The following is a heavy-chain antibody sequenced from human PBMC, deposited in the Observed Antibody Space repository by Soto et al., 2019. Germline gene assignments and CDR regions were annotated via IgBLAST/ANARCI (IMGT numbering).Heavy chain of an antibody. CDR1: GFDFGDYD. CDR2: IDSGDGTT. V-gene: IGHV3-11*01. CDR3: VRPYYSSSWFPFDR. J-gene: IGHJ4*02. D-gene: IGHD6-13*01. Sequence: PGGSLRLSCTGSGFDFGDYDMSLIRQAPGKGLEWVSYIDSGDGTTYYTDSVKGRFTISRDNAKKTVYLQMSSLRVEDTALYYCVRPYYSSSWFPFDRWGQGTLVTVSS.